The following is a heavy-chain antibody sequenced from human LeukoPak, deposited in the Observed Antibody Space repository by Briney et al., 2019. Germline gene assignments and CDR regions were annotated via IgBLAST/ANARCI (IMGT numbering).Heavy chain of an antibody. CDR3: ARGHRLYGASQVHDY. V-gene: IGHV1-18*01. J-gene: IGHJ4*02. CDR1: GYTFTSYG. D-gene: IGHD4-17*01. Sequence: ASVKVSCKASGYTFTSYGISWVRQAPGQGLEWMGWISAYNGNTNYARKLQGRVTMTTDTSTSTAYMELRSLRSDDTAVYYCARGHRLYGASQVHDYWGQGTLVTVSS. CDR2: ISAYNGNT.